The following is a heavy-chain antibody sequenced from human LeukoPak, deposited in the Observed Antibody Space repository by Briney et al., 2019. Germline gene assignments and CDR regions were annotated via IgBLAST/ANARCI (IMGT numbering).Heavy chain of an antibody. CDR3: ATRFPGIAVAGNFDY. CDR1: GYTFTDYY. J-gene: IGHJ4*02. V-gene: IGHV1-2*02. Sequence: ASVKVSCKASGYTFTDYYMHWVRQAPGQGLEWMGWINPNSGGTKYTQKFQSRVTMTRDTSISTAYMELSRLRSDDTAVYYCATRFPGIAVAGNFDYWGQGTLVTVSS. D-gene: IGHD6-19*01. CDR2: INPNSGGT.